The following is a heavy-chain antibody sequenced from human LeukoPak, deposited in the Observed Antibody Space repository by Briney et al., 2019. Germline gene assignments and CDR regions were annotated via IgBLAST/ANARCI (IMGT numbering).Heavy chain of an antibody. Sequence: GGSLRLSCAASGFTFSSYAMSWVRQAPGKGLEWVSALSGSGANTYYADSVKGRLTISRDNAKNSLYLQMNSLRDEDTAVYYCAASYSKTRFDYWGQGTLVTVSS. J-gene: IGHJ4*02. CDR2: LSGSGANT. CDR1: GFTFSSYA. CDR3: AASYSKTRFDY. V-gene: IGHV3-23*01. D-gene: IGHD4-11*01.